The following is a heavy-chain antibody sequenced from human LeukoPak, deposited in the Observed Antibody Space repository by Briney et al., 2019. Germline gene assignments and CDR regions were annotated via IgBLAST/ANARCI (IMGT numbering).Heavy chain of an antibody. CDR3: ARVPNQYCTSRCYYTAFDI. CDR2: ISGFNGNT. D-gene: IGHD2/OR15-2a*01. CDR1: GYTFTSYG. J-gene: IGHJ3*02. Sequence: ASVKVSCKASGYTFTSYGISWVRQAPGQGLEWMGWISGFNGNTNHAQNFQDRVTMTTDTSTSTAYMELRSLRSDDTAVYFCARVPNQYCTSRCYYTAFDIWGQGTMVTVSS. V-gene: IGHV1-18*01.